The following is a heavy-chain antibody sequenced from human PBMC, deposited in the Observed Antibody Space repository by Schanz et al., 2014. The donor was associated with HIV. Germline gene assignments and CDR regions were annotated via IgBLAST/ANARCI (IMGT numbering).Heavy chain of an antibody. CDR2: INSDGADK. V-gene: IGHV3-23*01. Sequence: EVQQVLESGGGLVQPGGSLRLSCAASGISLTDNAMTWVRQAPGKGLEWVSSINSDGADKLYGDSIKGRFTISRDNSKNTLYLQMNSLRAEDTAVYYCAKDTTAAGRGYFQHWGQGTLVTVSS. D-gene: IGHD6-13*01. CDR1: GISLTDNA. CDR3: AKDTTAAGRGYFQH. J-gene: IGHJ1*01.